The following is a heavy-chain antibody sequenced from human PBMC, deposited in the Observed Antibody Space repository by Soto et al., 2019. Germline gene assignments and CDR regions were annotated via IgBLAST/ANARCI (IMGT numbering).Heavy chain of an antibody. CDR2: IIPVLGLA. D-gene: IGHD6-25*01. V-gene: IGHV1-69*02. CDR3: ARSGWGGASGK. J-gene: IGHJ4*01. CDR1: GGPFSSYT. Sequence: QVQLVQSGAEVKKPGSSVKVSCRATGGPFSSYTFTWVRQASGQGLEWMGRIIPVLGLANYAQKFQDRVTITADNSTGPVYMQLRGLICEDTAVYYCARSGWGGASGKWGQGAVVTGSS.